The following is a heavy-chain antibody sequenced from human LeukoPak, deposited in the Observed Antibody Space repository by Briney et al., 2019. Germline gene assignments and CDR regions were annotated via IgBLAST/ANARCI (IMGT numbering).Heavy chain of an antibody. CDR3: ARRANSLFDP. CDR1: GGSTSGFY. Sequence: PSETLSLTCSVSGGSTSGFYWSWIRQPPGKGLEWIGYIYYSGDSNSNPSLKSRVTMSLDTSKNQFSLRLSSVTAADTAVYYCARRANSLFDPWGQGTLVTVSS. D-gene: IGHD2/OR15-2a*01. CDR2: IYYSGDS. V-gene: IGHV4-59*08. J-gene: IGHJ5*02.